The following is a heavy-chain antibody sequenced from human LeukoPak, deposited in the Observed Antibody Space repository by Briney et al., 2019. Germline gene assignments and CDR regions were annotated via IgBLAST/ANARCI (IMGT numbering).Heavy chain of an antibody. Sequence: SETLSLTCAVYGGSFSGYYWSCIRQPPGRGLEWIGEINHSGSTNYNPSLKSRVTISVDTSKNQFSLKLSSVTAADTAVYYCARGRAGYCSSTSCYAGRVDYWGQGTLVTVSS. CDR2: INHSGST. CDR3: ARGRAGYCSSTSCYAGRVDY. D-gene: IGHD2-2*01. V-gene: IGHV4-34*01. CDR1: GGSFSGYY. J-gene: IGHJ4*02.